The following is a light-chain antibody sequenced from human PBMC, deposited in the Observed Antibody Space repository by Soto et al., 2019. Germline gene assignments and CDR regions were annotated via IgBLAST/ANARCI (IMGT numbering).Light chain of an antibody. V-gene: IGKV3-20*01. J-gene: IGKJ1*01. CDR1: QSVSTNF. CDR2: GAS. CDR3: QQYGRTSWT. Sequence: EIVLTQSPGTLSLSPGEGATLSCMASQSVSTNFFAWYQQKPGQAPRLLIYGASTRATGIPDRFSGSGSGTDFTLTISRLEPEDFAVYYCQQYGRTSWTFGQGTKVEIK.